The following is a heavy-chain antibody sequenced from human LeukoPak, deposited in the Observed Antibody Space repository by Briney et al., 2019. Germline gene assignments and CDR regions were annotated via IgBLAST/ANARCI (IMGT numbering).Heavy chain of an antibody. CDR1: GYTFTTYS. V-gene: IGHV1-46*01. J-gene: IGHJ6*02. CDR3: ARYCSSTSCYGYYYYYGMDV. CDR2: INPRGGGA. D-gene: IGHD2-2*01. Sequence: ASVKVSCKTSGYTFTTYSIHWVRQAPGQGLEWVGIINPRGGGATLAQKFQGRVTMTRNTSISTAYMELSSLRSEDTAVYYCARYCSSTSCYGYYYYYGMDVWGQGTTVTVSS.